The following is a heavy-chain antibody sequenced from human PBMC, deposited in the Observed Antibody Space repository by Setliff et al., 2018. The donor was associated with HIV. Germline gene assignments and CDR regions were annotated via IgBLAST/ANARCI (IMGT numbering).Heavy chain of an antibody. CDR3: SINSPLSS. CDR1: GFTFSDVW. Sequence: GVLRLSCAASGFTFSDVWVNWVRQAPGRGLEWVGRIKNRPAGGTTEYAAPVKGRFTISRDDSKNMAYLQMNSLKIEDTALYFCSINSPLSSWGQGTLVTVSS. V-gene: IGHV3-15*01. J-gene: IGHJ4*02. CDR2: IKNRPAGGTT. D-gene: IGHD6-6*01.